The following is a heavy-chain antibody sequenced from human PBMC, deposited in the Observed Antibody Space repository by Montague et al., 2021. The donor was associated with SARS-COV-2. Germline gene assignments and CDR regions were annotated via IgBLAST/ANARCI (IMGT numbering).Heavy chain of an antibody. CDR2: IYYTGST. J-gene: IGHJ4*02. CDR1: GGSISTIVNF. V-gene: IGHV4-39*07. CDR3: SRSGDPGTTVTYLY. Sequence: SETLSLTCTFSGGSISTIVNFWGWILQPPGKGLECIGSIYYTGSTYHNPSLKSLVTMSVDTSKNQFSLKLTSVTAADTAVYYCSRSGDPGTTVTYLYWGQGTLVTVSS. D-gene: IGHD4-11*01.